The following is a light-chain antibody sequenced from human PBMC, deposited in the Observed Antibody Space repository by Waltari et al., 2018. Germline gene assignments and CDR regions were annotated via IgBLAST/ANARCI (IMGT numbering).Light chain of an antibody. J-gene: IGKJ1*01. CDR1: ESIGTS. Sequence: DIQMTQSPSTLSASVGDRVTFTCRASESIGTSLAWYQQKSGKAPKALILHASTLEGGVPSRFSGSGSGTDFTLTISSLQPDDFATYFCQQYYTYSLWAFGQGTKVETK. V-gene: IGKV1-5*01. CDR2: HAS. CDR3: QQYYTYSLWA.